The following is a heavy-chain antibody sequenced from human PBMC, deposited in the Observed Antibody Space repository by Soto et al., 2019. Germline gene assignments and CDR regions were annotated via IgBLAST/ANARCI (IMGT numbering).Heavy chain of an antibody. V-gene: IGHV4-34*02. J-gene: IGHJ5*02. D-gene: IGHD1-26*01. CDR3: ARGEDDSKVGRT. Sequence: QAHLQQWGAGVLKPSETLSLTCGVYGESCSGYYCSWTRQPPGKGLEWIGEIHPSGSTYYNPSLRTRLNLSLDTSKNQFSLKLNSVTAADTAVDYCARGEDDSKVGRTWGQGTLVTVSS. CDR1: GESCSGYY. CDR2: IHPSGST.